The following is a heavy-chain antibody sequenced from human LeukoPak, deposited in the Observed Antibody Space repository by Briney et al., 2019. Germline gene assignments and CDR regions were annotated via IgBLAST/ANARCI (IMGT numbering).Heavy chain of an antibody. CDR2: INHGGIT. J-gene: IGHJ2*01. Sequence: PSETLSLTCAVYGGSFSGYYWSWIRQPPGKGREWIGEINHGGITNYNPSLKSRVTISVDTSKDQLSLKLTSVTAADTAVYYCARRRDGDYSTSYFALWGRGTLVTVSS. D-gene: IGHD4-17*01. CDR1: GGSFSGYY. CDR3: ARRRDGDYSTSYFAL. V-gene: IGHV4-34*01.